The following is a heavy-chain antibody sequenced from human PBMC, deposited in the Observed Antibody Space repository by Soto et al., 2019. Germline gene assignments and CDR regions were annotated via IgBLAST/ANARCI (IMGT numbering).Heavy chain of an antibody. Sequence: ASVKVSCKASGYTFTSYYMHWVRQAPGQGLEWMGIINPSGGSTSYAQKFQGRVTMTRDTSTSTVYMELSSLRSEDTAVYYCARDQALNCSSTSCYDDYYYYGMDVWGQGTTGTVSS. J-gene: IGHJ6*02. CDR1: GYTFTSYY. V-gene: IGHV1-46*03. CDR2: INPSGGST. D-gene: IGHD2-2*01. CDR3: ARDQALNCSSTSCYDDYYYYGMDV.